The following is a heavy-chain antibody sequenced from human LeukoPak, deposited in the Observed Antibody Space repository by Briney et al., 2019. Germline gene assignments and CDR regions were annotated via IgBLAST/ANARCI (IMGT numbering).Heavy chain of an antibody. CDR2: IYYSGST. J-gene: IGHJ6*03. CDR1: GGSISSTSYY. D-gene: IGHD6-19*01. CDR3: ARDRAITESGWFGFRTGTRDPGHNYYYMDV. V-gene: IGHV4-39*07. Sequence: PSETLSLSCTVSGGSISSTSYYWGWIRQPPGKGLEWIGNIYYSGSTSYYPSLKSRVTISVDTSKNQFSLKLNSVTAADTAVYYCARDRAITESGWFGFRTGTRDPGHNYYYMDVWGKGTPVTVSS.